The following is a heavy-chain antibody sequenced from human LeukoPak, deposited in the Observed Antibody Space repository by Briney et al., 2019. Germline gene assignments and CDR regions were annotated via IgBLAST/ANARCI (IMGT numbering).Heavy chain of an antibody. V-gene: IGHV3-30*02. CDR3: AKRDIVGASWHFDY. CDR2: IWYDGSNK. CDR1: GFTFSSYG. D-gene: IGHD1-26*01. Sequence: PGGSLRLSCAASGFTFSSYGMHWVRQAPGKGLEWVAVIWYDGSNKYYADSVKGRFTISRDNSKNTLYLQMNSLRAEDTAVYYCAKRDIVGASWHFDYWGQGTLVTVSS. J-gene: IGHJ4*02.